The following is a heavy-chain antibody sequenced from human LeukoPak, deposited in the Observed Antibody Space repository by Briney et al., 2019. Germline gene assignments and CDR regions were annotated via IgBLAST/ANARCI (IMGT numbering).Heavy chain of an antibody. V-gene: IGHV3-9*03. CDR3: AKAEGAWLTDAFDI. J-gene: IGHJ3*02. CDR1: GFTFDDYA. CDR2: ISWNSGSI. D-gene: IGHD6-19*01. Sequence: GRSLRLSCAASGFTFDDYAMHWVRQAPGKGLEWVSGISWNSGSIGYADSVTGRFTISRDNAKDSLYLQMNRLRAEDMALYYCAKAEGAWLTDAFDIWGQGTMVTVSS.